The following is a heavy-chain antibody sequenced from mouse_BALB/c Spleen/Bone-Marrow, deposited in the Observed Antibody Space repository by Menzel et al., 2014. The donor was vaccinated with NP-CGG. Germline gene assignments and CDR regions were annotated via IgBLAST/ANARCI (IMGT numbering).Heavy chain of an antibody. CDR2: ISYSGST. J-gene: IGHJ3*01. D-gene: IGHD2-4*01. Sequence: EVQLVESGPGLVKPSQSLSLTCIVTGYSITRDYAWNWIRQFPGNKLEWMGYISYSGSTTYNPSLEGRISITRDTSKNQFFLQLNSVTTEDTATYYCARSSSYDYDVGFAYWGQGTLVTVSA. CDR3: ARSSSYDYDVGFAY. CDR1: GYSITRDYA. V-gene: IGHV3-2*02.